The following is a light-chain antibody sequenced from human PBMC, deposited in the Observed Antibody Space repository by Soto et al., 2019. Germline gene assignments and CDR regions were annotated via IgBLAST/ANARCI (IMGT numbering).Light chain of an antibody. V-gene: IGKV1D-16*01. CDR2: AAS. Sequence: DSQMTQSPSSVSASVGDRVSITCRASQAISTWLAWYQQKPGKAPQLLIYAASNLQSGVPSRFSGSGSGTDFTLTISSLQPEDFATYYCQHYNSYSEAFGQGTKVDIK. CDR3: QHYNSYSEA. CDR1: QAISTW. J-gene: IGKJ1*01.